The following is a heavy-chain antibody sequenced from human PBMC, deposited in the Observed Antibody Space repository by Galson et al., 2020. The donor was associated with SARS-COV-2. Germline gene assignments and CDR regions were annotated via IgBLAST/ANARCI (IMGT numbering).Heavy chain of an antibody. CDR3: VRATGTICGVVKRYYYYYMDV. Sequence: GESLKISCAASGFTFSSYDIHWVRQATGKGLEWVSAIGTAGDTYYPGSVTGRFTIPRENAKNSLYLQMNSLRAGDTAVYYCVRATGTICGVVKRYYYYYMDVWGKGTTVTVSS. CDR2: IGTAGDT. D-gene: IGHD3-3*01. CDR1: GFTFSSYD. J-gene: IGHJ6*03. V-gene: IGHV3-13*01.